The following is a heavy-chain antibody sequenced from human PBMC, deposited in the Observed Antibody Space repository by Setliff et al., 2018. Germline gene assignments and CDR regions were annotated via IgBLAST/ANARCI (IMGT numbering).Heavy chain of an antibody. CDR1: GGSISSYY. CDR2: IYNSGST. Sequence: PSETLSLTCTVSGGSISSYYWSWIRQPPGKGLEWIGYIYNSGSTNYNPSLKSRVTISVDTSRNQISLTLSSVTAADTAVYYCSRRHGGDYAFDIWGQGTMVTVSS. J-gene: IGHJ3*02. V-gene: IGHV4-59*01. CDR3: SRRHGGDYAFDI. D-gene: IGHD4-17*01.